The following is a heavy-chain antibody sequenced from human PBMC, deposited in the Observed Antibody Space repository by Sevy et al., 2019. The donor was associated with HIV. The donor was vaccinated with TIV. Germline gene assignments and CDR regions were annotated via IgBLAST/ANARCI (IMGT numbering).Heavy chain of an antibody. D-gene: IGHD6-19*01. CDR2: ISWNSGSI. CDR1: GFTFDDYA. V-gene: IGHV3-9*01. CDR3: AKDQGGGWYYYYGMDV. Sequence: GGSLRLSCAASGFTFDDYAMHWVRQAPGKGLEWVSGISWNSGSIGYADSVKGRFTISRDNAKNSPYLQMNSLRAEDTALYYCAKDQGGGWYYYYGMDVWGQGTTVTVSS. J-gene: IGHJ6*02.